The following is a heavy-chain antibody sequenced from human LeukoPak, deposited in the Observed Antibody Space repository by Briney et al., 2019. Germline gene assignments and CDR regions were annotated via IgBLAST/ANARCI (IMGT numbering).Heavy chain of an antibody. CDR1: GYTFNVYY. CDR2: ISPNSGGT. CDR3: ARDPGVTNWFDP. Sequence: GASVKVSCKASGYTFNVYYLHWVRQAHGQGLEWMGWISPNSGGTNYAQKFQGRVTMTRDTSISTAYMELSSLRSDDTAVYYCARDPGVTNWFDPWGQGTLVTVSS. D-gene: IGHD2-21*02. V-gene: IGHV1-2*02. J-gene: IGHJ5*02.